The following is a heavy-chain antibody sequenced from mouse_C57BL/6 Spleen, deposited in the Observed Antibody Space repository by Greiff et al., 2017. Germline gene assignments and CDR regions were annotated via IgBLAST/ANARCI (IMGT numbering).Heavy chain of an antibody. CDR3: ASNYGDYAMDY. Sequence: QVQLQQSGPELVKPGASVKISCKASGYSFTSYYIHWVKQRPGQGLEWIGWIYPGSGNTKYNEKFKGKATLTADTSSSTAYMQLSSLTAEDSAVYYCASNYGDYAMDYWGQGTSVTVSA. V-gene: IGHV1-66*01. J-gene: IGHJ4*01. CDR2: IYPGSGNT. D-gene: IGHD1-1*01. CDR1: GYSFTSYY.